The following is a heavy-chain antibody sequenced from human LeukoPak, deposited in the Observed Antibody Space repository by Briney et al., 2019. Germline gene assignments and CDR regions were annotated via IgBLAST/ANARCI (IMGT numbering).Heavy chain of an antibody. CDR3: VRGGEVSPFYFDY. J-gene: IGHJ4*02. Sequence: GSLRLSCAASGFTLSGYDMHCVRQATGKHLEWVSAITPAGETYYPGSVRGRFTISREKNKNSLYLQMSSLRAGDTAVYYCVRGGEVSPFYFDYWGQGTLVTVSS. CDR2: ITPAGET. D-gene: IGHD3-10*01. CDR1: GFTLSGYD. V-gene: IGHV3-13*01.